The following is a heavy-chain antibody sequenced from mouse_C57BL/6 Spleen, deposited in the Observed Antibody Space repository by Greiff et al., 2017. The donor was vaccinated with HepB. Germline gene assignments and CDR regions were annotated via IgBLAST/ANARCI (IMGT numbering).Heavy chain of an antibody. CDR1: GFSLTSYG. Sequence: VQGVESGPGLVAPSQSLSITCTVSGFSLTSYGVDWVRQSPGKGLEWLGVIWGVGSTNYNSALKSRLSISKDNSKSQVFLKMNSLQTDDTAMYYCARLREFAYWGQGTLVTVSA. CDR2: IWGVGST. CDR3: ARLREFAY. D-gene: IGHD1-1*01. V-gene: IGHV2-6*01. J-gene: IGHJ3*01.